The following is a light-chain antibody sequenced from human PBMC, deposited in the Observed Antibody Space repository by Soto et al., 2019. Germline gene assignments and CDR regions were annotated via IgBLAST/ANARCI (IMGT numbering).Light chain of an antibody. CDR1: QDLDKW. CDR3: QLYSSLWT. CDR2: KSS. V-gene: IGKV1-5*01. J-gene: IGKJ1*01. Sequence: ILMSQSPSSLSASVGDRVTITCRASQDLDKWLAWYQQKPGRAPNLLIYKSSTLRQGVPSRFSGFGSGTEYTLPITDRQPDDVAIYYCQLYSSLWTFGPGTVVQMK.